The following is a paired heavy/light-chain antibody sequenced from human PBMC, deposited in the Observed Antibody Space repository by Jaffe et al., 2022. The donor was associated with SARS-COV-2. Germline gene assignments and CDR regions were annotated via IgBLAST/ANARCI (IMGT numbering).Light chain of an antibody. CDR3: QQSYSTPYT. V-gene: IGKV1-39*01. J-gene: IGKJ2*01. CDR1: QSISSY. CDR2: AAS. Sequence: DIQMTQSPSSLSASVGDRVTITCRASQSISSYLNWYQHKPGRAPKILISAASSLQSGVPSRFSGSGSGTDFTLTISSLQPEDFATYYCQQSYSTPYTFGQGTKLEIK.
Heavy chain of an antibody. CDR2: ISAGGGNT. J-gene: IGHJ5*02. V-gene: IGHV3-23*01. Sequence: EVQLLESGGGLELPGGSLRLSCAASGFTFSSYAMSWVRQAPGKGLEWVSSISAGGGNTYYADSVKGRFTISRDISKNTLFLQMNSLRADDTAVYYCAKSSGSAAAGTGDWFDPWGQGTLVTVSS. CDR1: GFTFSSYA. D-gene: IGHD6-13*01. CDR3: AKSSGSAAAGTGDWFDP.